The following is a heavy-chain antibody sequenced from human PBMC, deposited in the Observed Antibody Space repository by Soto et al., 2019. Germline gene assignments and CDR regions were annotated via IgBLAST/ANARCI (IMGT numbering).Heavy chain of an antibody. CDR2: ISTYNGDT. CDR3: ARGLGYCSSISCNGPFDP. Sequence: ASVKVSFKASGYTFSSYGISWVRQAPGQGLEWMGWISTYNGDTKYAQKFQGRVTMTTDTSTSTAYMELRSLRSDDTAVYYCARGLGYCSSISCNGPFDPWGQGTLVTVSS. CDR1: GYTFSSYG. D-gene: IGHD2-2*01. J-gene: IGHJ5*02. V-gene: IGHV1-18*01.